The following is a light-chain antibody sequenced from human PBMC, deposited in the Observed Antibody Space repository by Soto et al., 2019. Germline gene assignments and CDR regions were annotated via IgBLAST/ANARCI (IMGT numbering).Light chain of an antibody. CDR3: YRYIFWPQT. V-gene: IGKV3-15*01. CDR1: QSVSSN. J-gene: IGKJ5*01. Sequence: AAFSNKASQSVSSNLAWYQQKPGQAPRLLIYEAYTRATGISARFSGSGSGTEFTLNIRCLQSDDIAVDYRYRYIFWPQTFGPGTRLEIK. CDR2: EAY.